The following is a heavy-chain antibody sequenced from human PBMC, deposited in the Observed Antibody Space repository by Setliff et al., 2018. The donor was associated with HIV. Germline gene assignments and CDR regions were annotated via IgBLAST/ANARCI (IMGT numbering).Heavy chain of an antibody. Sequence: SETLSLTCTVSGGSISSNYWSWMRQPPGKGLEWIGHIYYSGSTNYNPSLKSRVTISVDTSRNQFSLNLSSVTAADTAVYYCARFPLLHKNAFDIWGQGTMGT. V-gene: IGHV4-59*01. CDR3: ARFPLLHKNAFDI. CDR2: IYYSGST. D-gene: IGHD2-15*01. CDR1: GGSISSNY. J-gene: IGHJ3*02.